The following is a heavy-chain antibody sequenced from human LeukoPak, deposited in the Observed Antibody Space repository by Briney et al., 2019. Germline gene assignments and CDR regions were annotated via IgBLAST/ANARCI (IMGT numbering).Heavy chain of an antibody. D-gene: IGHD3-22*01. J-gene: IGHJ4*02. CDR2: IYYSGST. V-gene: IGHV4-39*01. Sequence: SETLSLTCTVSGGSISSSSYYWGWIRQPPGKGLEWIGSIYYSGSTYYNPSLKSRVTISVDTSKNQFSLKLSSVTAADTAVYYCARHVRITMIVLVITPYYWGPGTLVTVSS. CDR1: GGSISSSSYY. CDR3: ARHVRITMIVLVITPYY.